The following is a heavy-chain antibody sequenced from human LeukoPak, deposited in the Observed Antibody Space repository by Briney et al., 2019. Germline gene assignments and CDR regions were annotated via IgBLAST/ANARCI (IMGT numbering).Heavy chain of an antibody. CDR1: GGSISSYY. D-gene: IGHD4-23*01. CDR3: ARVSLNSYGGVFYFDY. J-gene: IGHJ4*02. CDR2: IYYSGST. Sequence: PSETRSPTCTVSGGSISSYYWSWIRQPPGKGLGWMGYIYYSGSTNYNPSLKSRVTISVDTSKNQFSLKLSSVTAADTAVYYCARVSLNSYGGVFYFDYWGQGTLVTVSS. V-gene: IGHV4-59*08.